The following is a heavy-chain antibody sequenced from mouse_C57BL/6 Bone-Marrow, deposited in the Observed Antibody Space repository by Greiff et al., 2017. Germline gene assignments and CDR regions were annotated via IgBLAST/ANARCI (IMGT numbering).Heavy chain of an antibody. CDR3: ASRYGSSYPWFAY. Sequence: VKLMESGAELARPGASVKLSCKASGYTFTSYGISWVKQRTGQGLEWIGEIYPRSGNTYYNEKFKGKATLTADKSSSTAYMGLRSLTSEDSAVYFCASRYGSSYPWFAYWGQGTLVTVSA. J-gene: IGHJ3*01. V-gene: IGHV1-81*01. CDR1: GYTFTSYG. D-gene: IGHD1-1*01. CDR2: IYPRSGNT.